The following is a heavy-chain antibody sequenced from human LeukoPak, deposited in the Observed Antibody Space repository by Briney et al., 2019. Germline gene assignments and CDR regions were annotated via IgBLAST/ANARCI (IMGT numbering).Heavy chain of an antibody. CDR1: GGSISSYY. Sequence: ASETLSLTCTVSGGSISSYYWSWIRQPPGKGLEWIGYIYYSGSTNYNPSLKSRVTISVDTSKNQFSLKLSSVTAADTAVYYCARSPDLEWPYYFDYWGQGTLVTVSS. V-gene: IGHV4-59*08. J-gene: IGHJ4*02. CDR3: ARSPDLEWPYYFDY. CDR2: IYYSGST. D-gene: IGHD3-3*01.